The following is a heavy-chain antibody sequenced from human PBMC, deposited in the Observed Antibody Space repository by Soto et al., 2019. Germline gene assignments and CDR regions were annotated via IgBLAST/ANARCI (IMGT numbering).Heavy chain of an antibody. J-gene: IGHJ3*02. CDR3: ARSQWLAYDAFDI. CDR1: GFVFSASW. Sequence: GGSLRLSCAASGFVFSASWMGWVRQAPGKGLEWVANIKPDGSEKNYVDSVKGRFTMSRDNARNSLYLQMNSLRGEDTAVYYCARSQWLAYDAFDIWGQGTMVTVSS. V-gene: IGHV3-7*03. D-gene: IGHD6-19*01. CDR2: IKPDGSEK.